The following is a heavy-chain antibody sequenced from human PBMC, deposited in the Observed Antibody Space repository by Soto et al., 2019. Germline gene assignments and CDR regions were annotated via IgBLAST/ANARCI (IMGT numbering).Heavy chain of an antibody. D-gene: IGHD3-16*01. CDR2: ISGSGGST. CDR3: GKDSSAGAYSPASLDAFDI. J-gene: IGHJ3*02. CDR1: GFTFSSYA. Sequence: GGSLRLSCAASGFTFSSYAMSWVRQAPGKGLEWVSAISGSGGSTYYADSVKGRFTISRDNSKNTLYRQMNSLRAEDTAVYYWGKDSSAGAYSPASLDAFDIWGQGTMVTVSS. V-gene: IGHV3-23*01.